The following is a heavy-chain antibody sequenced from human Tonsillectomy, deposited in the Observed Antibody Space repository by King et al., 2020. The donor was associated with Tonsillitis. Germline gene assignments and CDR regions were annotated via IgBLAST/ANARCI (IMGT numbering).Heavy chain of an antibody. V-gene: IGHV4-59*02. CDR3: ARTSRDGYSLHFDY. CDR2: ISYTGSI. CDR1: GGSVSSNY. Sequence: VQLQESGPGLVKPPETLSLTCSVSGGSVSSNYWSWIRQPPGKGLEWIGQISYTGSITYNPSLRSRITISVDTSKNQFSLKVSSVTAADTAVYYCARTSRDGYSLHFDYWGPGTLVTVSS. J-gene: IGHJ4*02. D-gene: IGHD5-24*01.